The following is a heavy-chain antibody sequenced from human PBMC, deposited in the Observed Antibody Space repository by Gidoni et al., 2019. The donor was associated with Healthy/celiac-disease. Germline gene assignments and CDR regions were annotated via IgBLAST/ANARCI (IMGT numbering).Heavy chain of an antibody. Sequence: QVQLVQSGAEVKKPGSSVKVSFKASGGTFSSYAIRWVRQAPGQGLEWMGGIITIFGTANDAQKFQGRVTITADESTSTAYMELSSLRSEDTAVYYCARSRYYYDSSGYYTTFDYWGQGTLVTVSS. D-gene: IGHD3-22*01. V-gene: IGHV1-69*01. CDR3: ARSRYYYDSSGYYTTFDY. CDR2: IITIFGTA. CDR1: GGTFSSYA. J-gene: IGHJ4*02.